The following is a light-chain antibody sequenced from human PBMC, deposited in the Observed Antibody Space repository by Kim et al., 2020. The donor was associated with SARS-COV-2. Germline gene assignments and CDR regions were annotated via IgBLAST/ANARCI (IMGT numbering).Light chain of an antibody. J-gene: IGLJ2*01. CDR1: VLAKKY. Sequence: SYELTQPSSVSVSPGQTARITCSGDVLAKKYARWFQQKPGQAPVLVIYKDSERPSGIPERFSGSSSGTTVTLTISGAQVEDEADYYCYSAADNNQGVFGGGTQLTDL. CDR3: YSAADNNQGV. V-gene: IGLV3-27*01. CDR2: KDS.